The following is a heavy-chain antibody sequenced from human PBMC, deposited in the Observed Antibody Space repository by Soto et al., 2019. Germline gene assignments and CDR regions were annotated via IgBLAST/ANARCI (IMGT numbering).Heavy chain of an antibody. J-gene: IGHJ3*02. V-gene: IGHV4-39*01. Sequence: SETLSLTCTVSGGSISSSSYYWGWIRQPPGKGLEWIGSIYYSGSTYYNPSLKSRVTISVDTSKNQFSLKLSSVTAADTAVYYCAGYCSGGSCWKYDAFDIWGQGTMVTVSS. CDR1: GGSISSSSYY. D-gene: IGHD2-15*01. CDR3: AGYCSGGSCWKYDAFDI. CDR2: IYYSGST.